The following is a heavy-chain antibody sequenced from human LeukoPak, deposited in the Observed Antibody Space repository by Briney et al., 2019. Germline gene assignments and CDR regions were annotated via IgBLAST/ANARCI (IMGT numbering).Heavy chain of an antibody. CDR2: ISSSSSYI. J-gene: IGHJ4*02. Sequence: GGSLRLSCAASGFTFGSYSMNWVRQAPGKGLEWFSSISSSSSYIYYADSVKGRFTISRDNAKNSLYLQMNSLRAEDTAVYYCAREGERRDGYNFESDYWGQGTLVTVSS. V-gene: IGHV3-21*01. CDR3: AREGERRDGYNFESDY. D-gene: IGHD5-24*01. CDR1: GFTFGSYS.